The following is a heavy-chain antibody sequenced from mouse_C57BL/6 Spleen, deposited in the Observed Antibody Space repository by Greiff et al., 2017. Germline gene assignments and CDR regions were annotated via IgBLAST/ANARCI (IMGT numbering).Heavy chain of an antibody. D-gene: IGHD4-1*01. J-gene: IGHJ2*01. Sequence: QVQLQQSGTELVKPGASVKLSCKASGYTFTSYWMHWVKQRPGQGLEWIGNINPSNGGTNYNEKFKSKATLTVDQATSTAYMQLSSLTSEYSAVYYCARSGLGYFDYWGQGTTLTVSS. CDR2: INPSNGGT. CDR3: ARSGLGYFDY. CDR1: GYTFTSYW. V-gene: IGHV1-53*01.